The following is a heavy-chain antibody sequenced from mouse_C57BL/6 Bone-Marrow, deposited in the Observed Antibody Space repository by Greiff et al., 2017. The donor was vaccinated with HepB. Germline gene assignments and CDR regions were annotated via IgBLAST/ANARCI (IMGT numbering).Heavy chain of an antibody. J-gene: IGHJ3*01. CDR1: EYEFPSHD. Sequence: EVKLMESGGGLVQPGESLKLSCESNEYEFPSHDMSWVRKTPETRLELVAAINSDGGSTYYPDTMERRFIISRDNTKKTLYLQMSSLRSEDTALYYCAIYDGYSAWFAYWGQGTLVTVSA. V-gene: IGHV5-2*01. D-gene: IGHD2-3*01. CDR3: AIYDGYSAWFAY. CDR2: INSDGGST.